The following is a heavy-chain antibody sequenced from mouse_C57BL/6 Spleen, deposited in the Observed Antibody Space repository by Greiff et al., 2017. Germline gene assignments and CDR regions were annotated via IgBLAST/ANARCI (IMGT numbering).Heavy chain of an antibody. Sequence: EVMLVESGGGLVKPGGSLKLSCAASGFTFSDYGMHWVRQAPEKGLEWVAYISSGSSTIYYADTVKGRFTISRDTATNTLFLQMTSLRSEDTAMXYGDITAVVATRYCDDWGQGTTLTVAS. V-gene: IGHV5-17*01. CDR1: GFTFSDYG. J-gene: IGHJ2*01. CDR2: ISSGSSTI. D-gene: IGHD1-1*01. CDR3: DITAVVATRYCDD.